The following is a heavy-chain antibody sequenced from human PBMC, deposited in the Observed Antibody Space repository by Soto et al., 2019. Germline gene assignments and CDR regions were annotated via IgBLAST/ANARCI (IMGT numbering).Heavy chain of an antibody. CDR2: INPNSGGT. J-gene: IGHJ4*02. CDR1: GYTFTGYY. D-gene: IGHD4-17*01. CDR3: ARAHYGDYLDFDY. V-gene: IGHV1-2*04. Sequence: ASVKVSCKASGYTFTGYYMHLVRQAPGQGLEWMGWINPNSGGTNYAQKFQGWVTMTRDTSISTAYMELSRLRSDDTAVYYCARAHYGDYLDFDYWGQGTLVTVSS.